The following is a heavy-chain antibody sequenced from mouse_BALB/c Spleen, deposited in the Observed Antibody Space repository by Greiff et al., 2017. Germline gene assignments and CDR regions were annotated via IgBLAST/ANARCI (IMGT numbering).Heavy chain of an antibody. CDR1: GFTFSSYA. V-gene: IGHV5-6-5*01. J-gene: IGHJ2*01. D-gene: IGHD1-1*01. Sequence: DVQLVESGGGLVKPGGSLKLSCAASGFTFSSYAMSWVRQTPEKRLEWVASISSGGSTYYPDSVKGRFTISRDNARNILYLQMSSLRSEDTAMYYCARGSITTVVGGYFDYWGQGTTLTVSS. CDR2: ISSGGST. CDR3: ARGSITTVVGGYFDY.